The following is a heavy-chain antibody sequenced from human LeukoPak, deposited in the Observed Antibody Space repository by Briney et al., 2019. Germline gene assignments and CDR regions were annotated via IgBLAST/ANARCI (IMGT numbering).Heavy chain of an antibody. CDR3: ASTQGYSSGWYSRYYGMDV. D-gene: IGHD6-19*01. V-gene: IGHV4-59*01. CDR1: GGSISSYY. CDR2: IYYSGST. Sequence: SETLSLTCNVSGGSISSYYWSWLRQPPGKGLEWIGYIYYSGSTNYNPSLKSRVTISVDTSKNQFSLKLSSVTAADTAVYYCASTQGYSSGWYSRYYGMDVWGQGTTVTVSS. J-gene: IGHJ6*02.